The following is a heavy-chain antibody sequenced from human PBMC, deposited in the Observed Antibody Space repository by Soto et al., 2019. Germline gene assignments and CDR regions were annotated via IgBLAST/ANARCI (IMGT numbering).Heavy chain of an antibody. CDR1: GFSLGNARMG. D-gene: IGHD1-20*01. CDR2: IFSNDEK. Sequence: QVTLKESGPVLVKPTETLTLTCTVSGFSLGNARMGVSWIRQPPGKALEWLAHIFSNDEKSYSTSLKSRLTISKDTSKSQVVLTMTNMDPVDTATYYCARIERRRYNWKERGAFDIWGQGTMVTVSS. J-gene: IGHJ3*02. CDR3: ARIERRRYNWKERGAFDI. V-gene: IGHV2-26*01.